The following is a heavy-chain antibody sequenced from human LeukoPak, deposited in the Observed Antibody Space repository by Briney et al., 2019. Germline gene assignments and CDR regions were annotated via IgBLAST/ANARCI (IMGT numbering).Heavy chain of an antibody. CDR1: GGSISTYY. CDR3: ARVTSSGWYFDC. Sequence: ASETPSLTCSVSGGSISTYYWSWIRQPPGKGLEWIGCVYYSGTTNYNPSLKSRVTISVDTSKNQFSLKVRSVTAADTAVYYCARVTSSGWYFDCWGQGTLVTVSS. D-gene: IGHD6-19*01. J-gene: IGHJ4*02. V-gene: IGHV4-59*01. CDR2: VYYSGTT.